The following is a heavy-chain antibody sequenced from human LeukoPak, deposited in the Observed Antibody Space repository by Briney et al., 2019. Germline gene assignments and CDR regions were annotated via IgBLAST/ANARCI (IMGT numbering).Heavy chain of an antibody. D-gene: IGHD3-22*01. Sequence: PSETLSLTCAVSGGSISSSKWWSWVRQPPGKGLEWIGEIYHTGSTNYNPSLKSRVTILVDKSKNQFSLKLSSVTAADTAVYYCARSFDSSGSIFDYWGQGTLVTVSS. CDR1: GGSISSSKW. CDR3: ARSFDSSGSIFDY. J-gene: IGHJ4*02. CDR2: IYHTGST. V-gene: IGHV4-4*02.